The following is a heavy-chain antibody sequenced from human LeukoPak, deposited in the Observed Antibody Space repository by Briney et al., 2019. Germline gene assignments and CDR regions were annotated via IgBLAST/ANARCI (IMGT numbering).Heavy chain of an antibody. Sequence: SETLSLTCAVYGGSFSGYYWTWIRQPPGKGLEWIGEINHSGSTNYNPSLTSRVTISVDTSKNQFPLKLSSVTAADTAVYNCGRGPRYSSCLSLGGCFDLWGQGTLVTVSS. CDR3: GRGPRYSSCLSLGGCFDL. CDR1: GGSFSGYY. V-gene: IGHV4-34*01. J-gene: IGHJ5*02. D-gene: IGHD6-13*01. CDR2: INHSGST.